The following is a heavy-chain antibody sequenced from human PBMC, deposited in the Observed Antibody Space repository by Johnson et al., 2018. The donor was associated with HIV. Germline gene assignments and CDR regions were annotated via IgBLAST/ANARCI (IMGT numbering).Heavy chain of an antibody. V-gene: IGHV3-30*02. CDR3: AKTKAYCGGDCPLDAFDI. D-gene: IGHD2-21*02. CDR1: GFTFSTYG. J-gene: IGHJ3*02. CDR2: IRDDGSNK. Sequence: QVQLVESGGGVVQPGGSLRLSCAASGFTFSTYGMHWVRQAPGKGLEWVAFIRDDGSNKHYIDSVKGRFTISRDNSKNTLYLQMNSLRAEDTDVYYCAKTKAYCGGDCPLDAFDILGQGTMVTVSS.